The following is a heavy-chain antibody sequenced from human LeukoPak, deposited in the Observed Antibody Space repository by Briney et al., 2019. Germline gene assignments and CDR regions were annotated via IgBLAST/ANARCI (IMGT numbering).Heavy chain of an antibody. J-gene: IGHJ4*02. CDR1: GFTFSGYW. V-gene: IGHV3-74*01. D-gene: IGHD2-15*01. Sequence: GGSLRLSCAASGFTFSGYWMHWVRQVPGKGLVWVSRINSDGSSTNYADSVKGRFTISRDNAKNSLYLQMNSLRAEGTAVYSCARGRYCSGGSCYLDYWGQGTLVTVSS. CDR2: INSDGSST. CDR3: ARGRYCSGGSCYLDY.